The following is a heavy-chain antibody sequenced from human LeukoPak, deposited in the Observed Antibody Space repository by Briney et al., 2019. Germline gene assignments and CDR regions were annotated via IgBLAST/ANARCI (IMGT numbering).Heavy chain of an antibody. Sequence: GSLRLSCAASGFTVSSNYMSWVRQAPGKGLEWVSVIYSGGSTYYADSVKGRFTISRDNSKNTLYLQMNSLRAEDTAVYYCARPSGYSSGWDAYYFDYWGQGTLVTVSS. V-gene: IGHV3-53*01. CDR3: ARPSGYSSGWDAYYFDY. J-gene: IGHJ4*02. CDR2: IYSGGST. CDR1: GFTVSSNY. D-gene: IGHD6-19*01.